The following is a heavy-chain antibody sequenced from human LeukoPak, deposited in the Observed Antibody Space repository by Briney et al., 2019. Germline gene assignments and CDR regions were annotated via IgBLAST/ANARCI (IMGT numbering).Heavy chain of an antibody. J-gene: IGHJ4*02. D-gene: IGHD5-24*01. CDR1: GGSISSYY. Sequence: SETLSLTCTVSGGSISSYYWSWIRQPPGKGLEWIGYIYYSGSTNYNPSLKSRVTISVDTSKNQFSLKLSSVTAADTAVYYCARGERWLQRIDYWGQGTLVTVSS. CDR3: ARGERWLQRIDY. CDR2: IYYSGST. V-gene: IGHV4-59*12.